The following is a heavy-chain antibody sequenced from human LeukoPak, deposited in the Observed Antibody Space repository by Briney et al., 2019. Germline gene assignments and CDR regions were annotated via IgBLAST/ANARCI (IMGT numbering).Heavy chain of an antibody. J-gene: IGHJ4*02. Sequence: SETLSLTCAVYGGSFSGYYWSWIRQPPGKGLEWIGEINHSGSTNYNPSLKSRVTISVDTSKNQFSLKLSSVTAADTAVYYCAREKYCYDSSGPKPLDYWGQGTLVTVSS. CDR3: AREKYCYDSSGPKPLDY. CDR1: GGSFSGYY. V-gene: IGHV4-34*01. D-gene: IGHD3-22*01. CDR2: INHSGST.